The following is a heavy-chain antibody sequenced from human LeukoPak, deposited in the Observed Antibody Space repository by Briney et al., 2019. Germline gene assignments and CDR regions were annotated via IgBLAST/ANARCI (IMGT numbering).Heavy chain of an antibody. D-gene: IGHD2-15*01. J-gene: IGHJ4*02. CDR3: AKQLGYCSDGSCYFPY. V-gene: IGHV3-23*01. CDR2: ISNNGGYT. CDR1: GFTFSSSA. Sequence: GGFLRLSCAASGFTFSSSAMSWVRQAPGKGLEWVSAISNNGGYTYYADSVQGRFTISRDNSKSTLCLQMNSLRAEDTAVYYCAKQLGYCSDGSCYFPYWGQGTLVTVSP.